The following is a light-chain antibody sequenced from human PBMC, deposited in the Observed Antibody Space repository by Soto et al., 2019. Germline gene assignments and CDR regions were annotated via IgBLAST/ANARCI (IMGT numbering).Light chain of an antibody. Sequence: EIVLTQSPGTLSLSPGESATLSCRASKSVSSSYLAWYQQKPGQAPRLLIYGASSRATGIPDRFSGSGSGTDFTLTISRLEPEDFAVYYCQQYGSSPWTFGQGTKVEIK. CDR3: QQYGSSPWT. V-gene: IGKV3-20*01. CDR1: KSVSSSY. J-gene: IGKJ1*01. CDR2: GAS.